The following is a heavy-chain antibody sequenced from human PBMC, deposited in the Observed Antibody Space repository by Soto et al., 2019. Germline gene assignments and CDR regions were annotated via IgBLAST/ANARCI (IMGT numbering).Heavy chain of an antibody. CDR2: IKQDGSEK. Sequence: EVQLVESGGGLVQPGGSLRLSCAASGFTFSSYWMSWVRQAPGKGLEWVANIKQDGSEKYYVDSVKGRFTISRDNAKNSLYLQMNSLRAEDTAVYYCARDLIAVAGWQWFDPWGQGTLVTVSS. CDR1: GFTFSSYW. CDR3: ARDLIAVAGWQWFDP. D-gene: IGHD6-19*01. V-gene: IGHV3-7*01. J-gene: IGHJ5*02.